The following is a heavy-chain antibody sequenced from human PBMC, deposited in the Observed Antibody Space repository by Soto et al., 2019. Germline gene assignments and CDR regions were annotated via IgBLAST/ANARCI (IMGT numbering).Heavy chain of an antibody. CDR3: AKNSCIGGSCWSYYYYAMDV. J-gene: IGHJ6*02. CDR2: ISGSGVST. CDR1: GFTFTNYA. D-gene: IGHD2-15*01. Sequence: GESLKISCAASGFTFTNYAMSWVRQAPGKGLEWVSAISGSGVSTYYADSVKGRFTISRDSSKNTLYLQINSLRAEDAAIYYCAKNSCIGGSCWSYYYYAMDVWGQGTTVTVSS. V-gene: IGHV3-23*01.